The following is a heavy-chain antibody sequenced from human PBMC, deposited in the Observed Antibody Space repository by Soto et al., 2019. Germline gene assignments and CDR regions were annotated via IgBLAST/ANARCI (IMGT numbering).Heavy chain of an antibody. D-gene: IGHD5-18*01. V-gene: IGHV3-23*01. Sequence: GGSLSLACAASGFTFSSYAMSWVRQAPGKGLEWVSAISGSGGSTYYADSVKGRFTISRDNSKNTLYLQMNSLRAEDTAVYYCAKDVQAEVTSDYWGQGTLVTVSS. J-gene: IGHJ4*02. CDR1: GFTFSSYA. CDR2: ISGSGGST. CDR3: AKDVQAEVTSDY.